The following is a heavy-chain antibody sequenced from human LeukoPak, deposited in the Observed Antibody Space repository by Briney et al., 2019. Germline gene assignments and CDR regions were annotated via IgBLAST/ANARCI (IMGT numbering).Heavy chain of an antibody. CDR1: GFTFTNYW. J-gene: IGHJ4*02. CDR2: IKQDGSEI. Sequence: GGSLRLSCAASGFTFTNYWMHWVRQAPGKGLEWVANIKQDGSEIYYVASVKGRFSISRDNARNSVYLQMNNLRAEGTAVYYCARALSAWGQGTLVTVSS. V-gene: IGHV3-7*03. D-gene: IGHD3-3*01. CDR3: ARALSA.